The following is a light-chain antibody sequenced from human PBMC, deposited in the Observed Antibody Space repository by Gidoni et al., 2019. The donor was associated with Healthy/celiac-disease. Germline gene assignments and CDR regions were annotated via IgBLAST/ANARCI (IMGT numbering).Light chain of an antibody. J-gene: IGLJ2*01. Sequence: SSELTQDPAVSVALGPTVRITCQGDSLRSYYASWYQQKPGQAPVLVIYGKNNRPSGIPDRFSGSSSGNTASLTITGAQAEDEADYYCNSRDSSGHVVFGGGTKLTVL. CDR3: NSRDSSGHVV. V-gene: IGLV3-19*01. CDR1: SLRSYY. CDR2: GKN.